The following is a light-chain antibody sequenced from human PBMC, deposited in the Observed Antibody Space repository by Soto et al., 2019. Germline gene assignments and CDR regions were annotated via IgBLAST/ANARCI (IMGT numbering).Light chain of an antibody. Sequence: ELVLTQSPGTLSLSPGETATLSCRASQSVSATFVAWYQQKPGQPPRLFIFAASARAAGIPDRFSGSGSGTDFTLNISRLEPEDFAVYYCQKYGSSPYTFAQGTKLEI. V-gene: IGKV3-20*01. CDR3: QKYGSSPYT. CDR2: AAS. J-gene: IGKJ2*01. CDR1: QSVSATF.